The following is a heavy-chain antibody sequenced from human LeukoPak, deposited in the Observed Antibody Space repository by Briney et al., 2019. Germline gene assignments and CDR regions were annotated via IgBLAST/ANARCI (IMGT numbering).Heavy chain of an antibody. D-gene: IGHD2-2*01. CDR2: LDTDGSDT. J-gene: IGHJ4*02. CDR3: ARDRYPAAREFDY. Sequence: LSGGSLRLSCAASGFTFSNYWMHWVRQAPGKGLVWVSRLDTDGSDTSYADSVKDRFTISRDNAKNTLYLQMNNLRAEDTAMYYCARDRYPAAREFDYWGQGTLVTVSS. V-gene: IGHV3-74*01. CDR1: GFTFSNYW.